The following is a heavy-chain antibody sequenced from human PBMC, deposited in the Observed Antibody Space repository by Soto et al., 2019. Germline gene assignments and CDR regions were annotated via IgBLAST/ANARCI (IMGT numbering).Heavy chain of an antibody. CDR1: RGSFSGFY. V-gene: IGHV4-34*01. CDR3: ARGRGYVYGSNFYGLDV. J-gene: IGHJ6*02. D-gene: IGHD6-25*01. CDR2: INHSGTT. Sequence: QVQLQQWGAGLLKPSETLALTCGVYRGSFSGFYWSWVRQTPGGGLEWIGEINHSGTTNYNPSFQNRVTSSVDKSTNNFSLKMTSVTAADAAVYYCARGRGYVYGSNFYGLDVWGQGTTVTVSS.